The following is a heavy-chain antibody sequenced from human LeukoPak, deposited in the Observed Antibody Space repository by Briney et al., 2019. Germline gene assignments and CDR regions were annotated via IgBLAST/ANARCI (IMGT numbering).Heavy chain of an antibody. V-gene: IGHV4-59*08. Sequence: SETLSLTCTVSGGSISSYYWSWIRQPPGKGLEWIGYIYYSGSTNYNPSLKSRVTISVDTSKNQFSLKLSSVTAADTAVYYCARHQYSGTVDYWGQGTPVTVSS. CDR2: IYYSGST. J-gene: IGHJ4*02. D-gene: IGHD6-13*01. CDR3: ARHQYSGTVDY. CDR1: GGSISSYY.